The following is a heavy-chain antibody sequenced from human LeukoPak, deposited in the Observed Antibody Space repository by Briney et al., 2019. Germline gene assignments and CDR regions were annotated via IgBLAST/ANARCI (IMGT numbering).Heavy chain of an antibody. V-gene: IGHV3-23*01. CDR2: VSDSGRST. Sequence: GGSLRLSCAASGFTFSSYPMSWVRQAPGKGLEWVSAVSDSGRSTYYADSVKGRFTISRDNSKNTLYLQMSSLRAEDTAVYYCAKRSNSKCFAFWGQGTLVTVSS. CDR3: AKRSNSKCFAF. CDR1: GFTFSSYP. D-gene: IGHD5-24*01. J-gene: IGHJ4*02.